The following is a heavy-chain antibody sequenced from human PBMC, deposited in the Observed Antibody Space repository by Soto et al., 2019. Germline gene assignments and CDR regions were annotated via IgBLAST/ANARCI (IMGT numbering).Heavy chain of an antibody. CDR1: GGTFSSYA. CDR2: IIPIFGTA. Sequence: ASVKVSCKASGGTFSSYAISWVRQAPGQGLEWMGGIIPIFGTANYAQKFQGRVTITADESTSTAYMELSSLRSEDTAVYYCARGGEYVWGSYRRNYYDSSGYYPFDYWGQGTLVTVS. J-gene: IGHJ4*02. V-gene: IGHV1-69*13. CDR3: ARGGEYVWGSYRRNYYDSSGYYPFDY. D-gene: IGHD3-22*01.